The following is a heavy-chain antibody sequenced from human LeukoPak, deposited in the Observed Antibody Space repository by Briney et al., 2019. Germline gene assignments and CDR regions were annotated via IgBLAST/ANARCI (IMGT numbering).Heavy chain of an antibody. CDR3: ARVRYDSSGYHAFDI. CDR1: GGTFSSYA. D-gene: IGHD3-22*01. V-gene: IGHV1-69*13. J-gene: IGHJ3*02. CDR2: IIPIFGTA. Sequence: SVKGSCKASGGTFSSYAISWVRQAPGQGLEWMGGIIPIFGTANYAQKFQGRVTITADESTSTAYMELSSLRSEDTAVYYCARVRYDSSGYHAFDIWGQGTMVTVSS.